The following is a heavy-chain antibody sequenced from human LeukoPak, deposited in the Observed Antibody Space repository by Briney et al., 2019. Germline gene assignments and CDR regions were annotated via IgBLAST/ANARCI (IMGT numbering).Heavy chain of an antibody. CDR3: ARGSRYSGSYKD. CDR1: GFTFSSYA. CDR2: ISYDGSNK. V-gene: IGHV3-30-3*01. Sequence: QPGGSLRLSCAASGFTFSSYAMYWVRQAPGKGLEWVAVISYDGSNKYYADSVKGRFTISRDNSENTLYLQMNSLRAEDTAVYYCARGSRYSGSYKDWGQGTLVTVSS. D-gene: IGHD1-26*01. J-gene: IGHJ4*02.